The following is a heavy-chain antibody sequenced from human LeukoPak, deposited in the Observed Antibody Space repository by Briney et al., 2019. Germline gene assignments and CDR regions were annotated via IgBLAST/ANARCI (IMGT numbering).Heavy chain of an antibody. V-gene: IGHV4-59*01. CDR2: IYYSGST. J-gene: IGHJ4*02. CDR3: ARVGIAVAGALGEFDY. CDR1: GGSISSYY. Sequence: SETLSLTCTVSGGSISSYYWSWIRQPPGKGLEWIGYIYYSGSTNYNPSLKSRVTISVDTSKNQFSLKLSSVTAADTAVYYCARVGIAVAGALGEFDYWGQGTLATVSS. D-gene: IGHD6-19*01.